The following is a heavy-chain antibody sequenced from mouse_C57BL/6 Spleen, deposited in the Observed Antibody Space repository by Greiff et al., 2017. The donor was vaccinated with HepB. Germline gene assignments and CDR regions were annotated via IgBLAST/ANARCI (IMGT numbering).Heavy chain of an antibody. CDR1: GFNIKDDY. J-gene: IGHJ1*03. V-gene: IGHV14-4*01. Sequence: EVQRVESGAELVRPGASVKLSCTASGFNIKDDYMHWVKQRPEQGLEWIGWIDPENGDTEYASKFQGKATITADTSSNTAYLQLSSLTSEDTAVYYCTTGSRWYFDVWGTGTTVTVSS. D-gene: IGHD1-1*02. CDR2: IDPENGDT. CDR3: TTGSRWYFDV.